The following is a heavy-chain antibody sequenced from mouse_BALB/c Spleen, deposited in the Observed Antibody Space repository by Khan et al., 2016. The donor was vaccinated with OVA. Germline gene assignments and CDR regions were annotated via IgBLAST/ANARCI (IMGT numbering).Heavy chain of an antibody. J-gene: IGHJ3*01. D-gene: IGHD2-1*01. CDR2: INPSNGDT. CDR3: ARSGYGNPFAY. CDR1: GYTFTSFY. Sequence: VQLQESGAELVKPGASVKISCKASGYTFTSFYMYRVKQRPGQGLEWIGGINPSNGDTHFYEKFKSKATLTVDKSSTTAYMQFSSLTSEDSAVYCCARSGYGNPFAYWGQGTLVTVSA. V-gene: IGHV1S81*02.